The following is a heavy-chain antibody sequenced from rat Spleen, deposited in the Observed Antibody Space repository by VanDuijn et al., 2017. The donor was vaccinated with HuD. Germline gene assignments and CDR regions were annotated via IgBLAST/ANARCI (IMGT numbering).Heavy chain of an antibody. CDR1: GFTFSNYG. V-gene: IGHV5-25*01. CDR3: TRRGYLSDWYFDF. CDR2: ISTSGGST. J-gene: IGHJ1*01. Sequence: EVELVESGGGLVQPGRSMKLSCAASGFTFSNYGMAWVRQAPTKGLEWVASISTSGGSTYYRDSVKGRFTISRDNAKSTLYLQMDSLRSEDTATYYCTRRGYLSDWYFDFWGPGTMVTVSS. D-gene: IGHD4-4*01.